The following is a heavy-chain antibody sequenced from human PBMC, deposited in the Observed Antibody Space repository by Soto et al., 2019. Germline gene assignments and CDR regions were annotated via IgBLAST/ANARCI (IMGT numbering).Heavy chain of an antibody. CDR1: GGSFSANY. CDR2: INHRGRT. V-gene: IGHV4-34*01. CDR3: ASARCDY. Sequence: QVQLQQWGAGLLKPSETLSLTCDVYGGSFSANYGTWFRQPPGKGLEWIGEINHRGRTNYSPSIKNRVTISGDTSNNHISLKLTAVTAADPAVYSCASARCDYWGRGILVHVSP. D-gene: IGHD4-17*01. J-gene: IGHJ4*02.